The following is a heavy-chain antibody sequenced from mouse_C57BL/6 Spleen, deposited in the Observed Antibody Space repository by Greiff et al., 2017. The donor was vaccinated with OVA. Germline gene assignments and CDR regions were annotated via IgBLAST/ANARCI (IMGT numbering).Heavy chain of an antibody. Sequence: VQLQQPGAELVKPGASVKLSCKASGYTFTSYWMHWVKQRPGQGLEWIGMIHPNSGSTNYNEKFKSKATLTVDKSSSTAYMQLSSLTSEDSAVDYCARGYGSSHYFDYWGQGTTLTVSS. J-gene: IGHJ2*01. CDR1: GYTFTSYW. V-gene: IGHV1-64*01. CDR2: IHPNSGST. D-gene: IGHD1-1*01. CDR3: ARGYGSSHYFDY.